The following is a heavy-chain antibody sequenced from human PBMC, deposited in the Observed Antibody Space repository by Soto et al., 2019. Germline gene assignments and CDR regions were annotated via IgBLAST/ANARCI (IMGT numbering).Heavy chain of an antibody. CDR1: GFSLSTSGVG. CDR3: GHMDTTGTRR. Sequence: QITLKESGPTLVKPTQTLTLTCTFSGFSLSTSGVGVGWIRQPPGQALEWLALIYWDDDKGYSPSLKSRLTIPKDTTKNPVVLTLTNMDPVDTATYYCGHMDTTGTRRWGQGILVTVCS. D-gene: IGHD4-17*01. CDR2: IYWDDDK. J-gene: IGHJ4*02. V-gene: IGHV2-5*02.